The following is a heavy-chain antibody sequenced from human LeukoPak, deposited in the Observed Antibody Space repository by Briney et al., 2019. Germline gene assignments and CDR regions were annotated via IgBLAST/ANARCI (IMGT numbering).Heavy chain of an antibody. J-gene: IGHJ5*02. V-gene: IGHV1-24*01. CDR3: AVLWFGEHNWFDP. Sequence: ASVTVSCKVSGYTLTELSMHWVRQAPGKGLEWMGGFDPEDGETIYAQKFQGRVTMTEDTSTDTAYMELSSLRSEDTAVYYCAVLWFGEHNWFDPWGQGTLVTVSS. CDR1: GYTLTELS. CDR2: FDPEDGET. D-gene: IGHD3-10*01.